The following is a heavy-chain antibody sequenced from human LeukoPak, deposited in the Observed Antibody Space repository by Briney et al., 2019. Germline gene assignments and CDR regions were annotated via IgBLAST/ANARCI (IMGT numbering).Heavy chain of an antibody. D-gene: IGHD3-10*01. V-gene: IGHV4-38-2*02. CDR3: ARVNQYYYGLGSYGNWFDP. J-gene: IGHJ5*02. Sequence: SETLSLTCTVSGYSINSAYYWGWIRQPPGKGLEWIGSMYHSGSTYYNPSLQSRVTISVDTSKNQFSLKLSSVTAADTAVYYCARVNQYYYGLGSYGNWFDPWGQGTLVTVSS. CDR1: GYSINSAYY. CDR2: MYHSGST.